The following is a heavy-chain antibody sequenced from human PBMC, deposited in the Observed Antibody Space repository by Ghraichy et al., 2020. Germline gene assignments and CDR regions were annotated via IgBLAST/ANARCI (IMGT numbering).Heavy chain of an antibody. CDR1: GGSISSYY. J-gene: IGHJ4*02. D-gene: IGHD1-26*01. Sequence: SETLSLTCAVSGGSISSYYWSWIRQPPGKGLEWIAYISNSGNTYYNPSLKSRVTISVDTSKNQLSLKLSSVTAADTAVYFCARYYTRGFDYWGQGTLVTVSS. CDR2: ISNSGNT. V-gene: IGHV4-59*01. CDR3: ARYYTRGFDY.